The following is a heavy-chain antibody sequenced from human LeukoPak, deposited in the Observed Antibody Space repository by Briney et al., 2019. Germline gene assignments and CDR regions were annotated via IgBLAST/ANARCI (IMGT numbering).Heavy chain of an antibody. CDR1: GGSFSGYY. J-gene: IGHJ4*02. Sequence: SETLSLTCAVSGGSFSGYYWSWIRQPPGKGLEWIGEINHSGSTNYNPSLQSRVTISVDTYKNQFSLNLSSVTAADTAVYYCARGSYDILSGYLGGLDYWGQGTLVTVSS. D-gene: IGHD3-9*01. CDR3: ARGSYDILSGYLGGLDY. CDR2: INHSGST. V-gene: IGHV4-34*01.